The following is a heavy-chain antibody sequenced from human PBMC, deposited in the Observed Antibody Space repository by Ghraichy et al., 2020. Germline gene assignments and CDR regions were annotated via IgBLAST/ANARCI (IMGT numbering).Heavy chain of an antibody. J-gene: IGHJ4*02. CDR3: AATIVVVPAAIEQLRDY. CDR2: ISGSGGST. V-gene: IGHV3-23*01. D-gene: IGHD2-2*01. Sequence: GGSLRLSCAASGFTFSSYAMSWVRQAPGKGLEWVSAISGSGGSTYYADSVKGRFTISRDNSKNTLYLQMNSLRAEDTAVYYCAATIVVVPAAIEQLRDYWGQGTLVTVSS. CDR1: GFTFSSYA.